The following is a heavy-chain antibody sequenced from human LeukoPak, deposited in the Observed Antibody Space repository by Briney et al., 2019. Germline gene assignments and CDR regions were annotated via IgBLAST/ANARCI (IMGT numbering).Heavy chain of an antibody. D-gene: IGHD2-21*02. Sequence: GGSLRLSCAAFGFTVSTNYMSWVRQAPGKGLEWVSSISSSSSYIYYADSVKGRFTISRDNAKNSLYLQMNSLRAEDTAVYYCARDQHIVVVTASPFDYWGQGTLVTVSS. J-gene: IGHJ4*02. CDR1: GFTVSTNY. CDR3: ARDQHIVVVTASPFDY. CDR2: ISSSSSYI. V-gene: IGHV3-21*01.